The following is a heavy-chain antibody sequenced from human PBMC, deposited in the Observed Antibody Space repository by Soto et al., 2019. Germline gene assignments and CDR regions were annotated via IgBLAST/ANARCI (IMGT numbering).Heavy chain of an antibody. J-gene: IGHJ5*02. V-gene: IGHV1-69*13. CDR2: IIPIFGTA. Sequence: SVKVSCKASGGTFSSYAISWVRQAPGQGLEWMGGIIPIFGTANYAQKFQGRVTITADESTSTAYMELSSLRSEDTAVYYCARVFPGLYNWFDPWGQGTLVTVSS. CDR1: GGTFSSYA. CDR3: ARVFPGLYNWFDP. D-gene: IGHD3-10*01.